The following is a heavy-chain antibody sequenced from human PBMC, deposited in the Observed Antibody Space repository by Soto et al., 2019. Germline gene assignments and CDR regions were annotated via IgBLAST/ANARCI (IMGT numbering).Heavy chain of an antibody. CDR2: IIPIFGTA. CDR1: GGTFSSYA. D-gene: IGHD3-22*01. J-gene: IGHJ1*01. Sequence: QVQLVQSGAEVKKPGSSVKVSCKASGGTFSSYAISWVRQAPGQGLEWMGGIIPIFGTANYAQKFQGRVTITADKSTSTAYMELSSLRSEDTAVYYCATYDSSGYYYHAEYFQHWGQGTLVTVSS. CDR3: ATYDSSGYYYHAEYFQH. V-gene: IGHV1-69*06.